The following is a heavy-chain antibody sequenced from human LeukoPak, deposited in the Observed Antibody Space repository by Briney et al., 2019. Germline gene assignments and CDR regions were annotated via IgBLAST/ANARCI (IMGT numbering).Heavy chain of an antibody. J-gene: IGHJ4*02. CDR2: ISSRSSDT. D-gene: IGHD5-18*01. CDR3: ARIEAVTRGYNHAYYFDY. CDR1: GFTFSRYS. Sequence: GGSLRLSCAASGFTFSRYSMNWVRQAPGKGLEWVSHISSRSSDTYYADSVKGRFTISRDNAKNSLYLQMNSLRAEDTAVYYCARIEAVTRGYNHAYYFDYWGQGTLVTVSS. V-gene: IGHV3-21*05.